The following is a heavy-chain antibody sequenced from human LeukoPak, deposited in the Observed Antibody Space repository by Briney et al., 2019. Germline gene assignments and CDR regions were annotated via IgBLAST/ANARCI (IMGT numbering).Heavy chain of an antibody. CDR1: GDSVSSNSAA. J-gene: IGHJ5*02. CDR2: TYHWSKWYS. CDR3: ARGSSGWYWFDP. V-gene: IGHV6-1*01. Sequence: SQTLSLTCAISGDSVSSNSAAWNWIRQSPSRGLEWLGRTYHWSKWYSDYAESVKSRITINPDTSKNQFSLHLDSVTPEDTAVYYCARGSSGWYWFDPWGQGTLVTVSS. D-gene: IGHD6-19*01.